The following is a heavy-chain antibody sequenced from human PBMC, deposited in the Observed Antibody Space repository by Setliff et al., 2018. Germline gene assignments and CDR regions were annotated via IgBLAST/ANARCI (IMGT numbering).Heavy chain of an antibody. CDR2: IYPGDPQI. CDR1: GYSFSISW. D-gene: IGHD2-15*01. Sequence: PGESLTLSCKDSGYSFSISWIGWVRRMPGKGLDWMGIIYPGDPQIRYSPSFQGQVTISADKSTSTAYLEWSSLKASDTAMYYCVRPSAGYSRPFDVWGQGTMVTVSS. CDR3: VRPSAGYSRPFDV. V-gene: IGHV5-51*01. J-gene: IGHJ3*01.